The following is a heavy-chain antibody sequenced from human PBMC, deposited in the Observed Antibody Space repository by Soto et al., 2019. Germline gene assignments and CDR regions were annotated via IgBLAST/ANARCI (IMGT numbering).Heavy chain of an antibody. CDR2: FYYSGRT. V-gene: IGHV4-39*01. CDR3: ARRAGGSPGHTDNDCMDV. Sequence: SATLSLTCTLSRGSISSSSYYWGWIRQPGGKGLDLFGSFYYSGRTDSNPTLKSRVTISVDTTKNKFSRKLSSGNAADTAVDDCARRAGGSPGHTDNDCMDVWGQGT. J-gene: IGHJ6*02. CDR1: RGSISSSSYY. D-gene: IGHD1-1*01.